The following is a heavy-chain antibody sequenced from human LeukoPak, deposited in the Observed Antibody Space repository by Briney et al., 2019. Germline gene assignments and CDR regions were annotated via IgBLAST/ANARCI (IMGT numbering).Heavy chain of an antibody. D-gene: IGHD1-1*01. J-gene: IGHJ4*02. Sequence: GVSLTLSCAASGFTFNSYAMSWLRQAPGKGREWVSAISGSGGSTYYADYVKGRFPISRDNSKNTLYLQMNSLRAEDTAVYYCAKHGVWNDVCYFDYWGQGTLVTVSS. CDR1: GFTFNSYA. V-gene: IGHV3-23*01. CDR3: AKHGVWNDVCYFDY. CDR2: ISGSGGST.